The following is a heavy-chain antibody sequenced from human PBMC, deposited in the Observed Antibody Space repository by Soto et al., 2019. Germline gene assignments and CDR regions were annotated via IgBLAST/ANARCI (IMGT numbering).Heavy chain of an antibody. CDR3: ARDWRIVGATRQPYYYGMDV. D-gene: IGHD1-26*01. V-gene: IGHV6-1*01. CDR1: GDSVSSNSAA. J-gene: IGHJ6*02. Sequence: SQTLSLTCAISGDSVSSNSAAWNWIRQSPSRGLEWLGRTYYRSKWYNDYAVSVKSRIIINPDTSKNEFSLQLNSVTPEDTAVYYCARDWRIVGATRQPYYYGMDVWGQGTTVTVSS. CDR2: TYYRSKWYN.